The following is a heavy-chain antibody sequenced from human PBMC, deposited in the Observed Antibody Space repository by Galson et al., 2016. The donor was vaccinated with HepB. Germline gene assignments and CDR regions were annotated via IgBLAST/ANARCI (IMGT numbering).Heavy chain of an antibody. J-gene: IGHJ5*02. D-gene: IGHD5-18*01. CDR1: GFTFSSYG. V-gene: IGHV3-33*01. CDR2: IWYDGSNK. CDR3: AREVGYSYVVTINWFDP. Sequence: SLRLSCAASGFTFSSYGMHWVRQAPGKGLEWVAVIWYDGSNKNYADSVKGRFTISRDNSKNTVYLQMNSLRAEGTAVYYCAREVGYSYVVTINWFDPWGQGTLVTVSS.